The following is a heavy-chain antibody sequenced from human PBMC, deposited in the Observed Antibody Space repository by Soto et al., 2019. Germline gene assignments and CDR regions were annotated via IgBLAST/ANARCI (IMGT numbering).Heavy chain of an antibody. J-gene: IGHJ3*02. CDR1: GFTVSSQY. CDR2: IYSGGST. D-gene: IGHD4-4*01. Sequence: EVQLVESGGGLIQPGGSLRLSCAASGFTVSSQYMSWVRQAPGKGLEWVSIIYSGGSTFYADSVKGRFTISRDNSKSTLYLQMNSLRAEDTAVYYCAREGTTNAFDIWGQGTLVTVSS. V-gene: IGHV3-53*01. CDR3: AREGTTNAFDI.